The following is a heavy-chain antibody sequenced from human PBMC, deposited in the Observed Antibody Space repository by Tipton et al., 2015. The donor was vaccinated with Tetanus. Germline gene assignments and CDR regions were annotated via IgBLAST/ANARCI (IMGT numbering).Heavy chain of an antibody. V-gene: IGHV4-59*01. D-gene: IGHD3-22*01. CDR1: GGSISSYY. CDR2: IYYSGST. J-gene: IGHJ3*02. CDR3: ARETYYYDSSGPLDAFDI. Sequence: LRLSCTVSGGSISSYYWSWIRQPPGKGLEWIGYIYYSGSTNYNPSLKSRVTISVDTSKNQFSLKLSSVTAADTAVYYCARETYYYDSSGPLDAFDIWGQGTMVTVSS.